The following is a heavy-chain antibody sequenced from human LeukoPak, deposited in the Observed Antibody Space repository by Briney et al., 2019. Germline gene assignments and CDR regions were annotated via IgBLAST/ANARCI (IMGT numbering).Heavy chain of an antibody. V-gene: IGHV4-34*01. CDR2: INHSGST. CDR3: ASSRDGYSYYYFDS. Sequence: SEALSLTCAVYGGSFSGYYWSWIRQPPGKGLEWIGEINHSGSTNYNPSLKSRVTISVDTSKSQFSLNLSSVTAADTAVYYCASSRDGYSYYYFDSWGQGTLVTVSS. CDR1: GGSFSGYY. J-gene: IGHJ4*02. D-gene: IGHD5-24*01.